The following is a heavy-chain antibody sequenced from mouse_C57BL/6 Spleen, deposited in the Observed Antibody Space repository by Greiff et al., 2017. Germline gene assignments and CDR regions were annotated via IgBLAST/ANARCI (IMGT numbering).Heavy chain of an antibody. CDR2: ISDGGSYT. D-gene: IGHD4-1*02. Sequence: EVQRVESGGGLVKPGGSLKLSCAASGFTFSSYAMSWVRQTPEKRLEWVATISDGGSYTYYPDNVKGRFTISRDNAKNNLYLQMSHLKSEDTAMYYCARATGPFAYWGQGTLVTVSA. V-gene: IGHV5-4*01. CDR1: GFTFSSYA. CDR3: ARATGPFAY. J-gene: IGHJ3*01.